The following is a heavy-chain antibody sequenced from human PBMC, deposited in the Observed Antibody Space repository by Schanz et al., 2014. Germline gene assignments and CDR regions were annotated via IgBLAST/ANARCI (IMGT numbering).Heavy chain of an antibody. D-gene: IGHD3-10*01. Sequence: WTWIRQPPGKGLEWIGYIYDSETSNSNPYLKSRVTISLDTSKNQFSLKLTSVTAADTAVYYCARGAVGDLHTDYWGQGTLVTVSS. CDR3: ARGAVGDLHTDY. J-gene: IGHJ4*02. CDR2: IYDSETS. V-gene: IGHV4-59*01.